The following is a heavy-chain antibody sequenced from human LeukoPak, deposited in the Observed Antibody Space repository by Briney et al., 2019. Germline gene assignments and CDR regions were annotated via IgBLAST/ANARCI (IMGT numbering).Heavy chain of an antibody. V-gene: IGHV3-23*01. CDR2: ISGSGGST. J-gene: IGHJ4*02. D-gene: IGHD2-15*01. CDR1: GFTFRSYA. CDR3: VSVVIYFDY. Sequence: GGSLRLSCAASGFTFRSYAMSWVRQAPGKGLEWVSGISGSGGSTYYADSVKGRFTISRDNSKNTPYLQINSLGAEDTALYYCVSVVIYFDYWGQGTLVTVSS.